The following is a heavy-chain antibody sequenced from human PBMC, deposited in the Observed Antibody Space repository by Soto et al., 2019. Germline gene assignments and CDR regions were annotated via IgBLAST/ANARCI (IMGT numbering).Heavy chain of an antibody. J-gene: IGHJ6*02. CDR2: IIPVFGSA. D-gene: IGHD6-13*01. Sequence: QVQLVQSGPEVKKPGSSVRVSCKASGGAFNTFALSWVRQAPGQGLEWMGGIIPVFGSADYAQKFQGKITITADKSMSTVYMDLSSLRSDDTAVYYCARDSGLVSGTRYNHYYYCLDVWGHGPTVTVSS. CDR3: ARDSGLVSGTRYNHYYYCLDV. CDR1: GGAFNTFA. V-gene: IGHV1-69*06.